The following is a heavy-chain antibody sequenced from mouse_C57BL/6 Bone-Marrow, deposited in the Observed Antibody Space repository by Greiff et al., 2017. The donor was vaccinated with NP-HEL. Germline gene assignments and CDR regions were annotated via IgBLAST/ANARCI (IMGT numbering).Heavy chain of an antibody. CDR3: AVITTVAHFDY. Sequence: VQLQQSGPELVKPGASVKMSCKASGYTFTDYNMHWVKQSHGKSLEWIGYINPNNGGTSYNQKFKGKATLTVNKSSSTAYMELRSLTSEDSAVYYCAVITTVAHFDYWGQGTTLTVSS. CDR1: GYTFTDYN. V-gene: IGHV1-22*01. D-gene: IGHD1-1*01. CDR2: INPNNGGT. J-gene: IGHJ2*01.